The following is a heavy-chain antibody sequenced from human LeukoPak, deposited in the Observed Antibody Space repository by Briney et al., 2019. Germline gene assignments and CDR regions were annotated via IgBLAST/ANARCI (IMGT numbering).Heavy chain of an antibody. Sequence: PSETLSLTCTVSGGSISSYYWSWLRQPPGKGLEWIGYIYYSGSTNCNPSLKSRVTISVDTSKNQFSLKLSSVTAADTAVYYCARRSLVGAWVLDAFDIWGQGTVVTVSS. CDR1: GGSISSYY. CDR3: ARRSLVGAWVLDAFDI. CDR2: IYYSGST. D-gene: IGHD1-26*01. J-gene: IGHJ3*02. V-gene: IGHV4-59*08.